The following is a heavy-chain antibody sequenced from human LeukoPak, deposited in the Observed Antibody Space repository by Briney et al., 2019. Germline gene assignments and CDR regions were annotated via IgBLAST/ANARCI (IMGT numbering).Heavy chain of an antibody. D-gene: IGHD3-22*01. CDR1: GFTFSSYS. CDR3: ARDFYHDSSGSSFDY. CDR2: ISSSSSHI. V-gene: IGHV3-21*01. Sequence: GGALRLSCAASGFTFSSYSMNWVRPAPGKGLEWVSSISSSSSHIYYVDSVKGRFTISRDNAKNSLYLQMNSLRAEDTAVYYCARDFYHDSSGSSFDYWGQGTLVTVSS. J-gene: IGHJ4*02.